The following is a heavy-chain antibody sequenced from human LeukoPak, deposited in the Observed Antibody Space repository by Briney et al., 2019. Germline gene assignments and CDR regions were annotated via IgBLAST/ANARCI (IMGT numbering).Heavy chain of an antibody. Sequence: SVKVSCKASGGTFSSYAISWVRQAPGQGLEWMGGIIPIFGTANYAQKFQGRVTITADESTSTAYMELSRLRSDDTAVYYCARLDKGFWSGYYYYYYGMDVWGQGTTVTVSS. CDR3: ARLDKGFWSGYYYYYYGMDV. J-gene: IGHJ6*02. D-gene: IGHD3-3*01. CDR1: GGTFSSYA. CDR2: IIPIFGTA. V-gene: IGHV1-69*13.